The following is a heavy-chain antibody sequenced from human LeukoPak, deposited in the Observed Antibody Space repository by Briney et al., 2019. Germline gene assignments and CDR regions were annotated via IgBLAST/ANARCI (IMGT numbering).Heavy chain of an antibody. CDR3: VRYCSSTTCYTRAVDY. J-gene: IGHJ4*02. CDR1: GYSITSGYN. CDR2: IYHSGSA. D-gene: IGHD2-2*02. Sequence: PSETLSLTCTVSGYSITSGYNWAWIRQPPGKVLEWIGSIYHSGSAYYNPSLKSRVTISVDTSKNQFSLKLSSVAAADTAVYYCVRYCSSTTCYTRAVDYWGQGTLVTVSS. V-gene: IGHV4-38-2*02.